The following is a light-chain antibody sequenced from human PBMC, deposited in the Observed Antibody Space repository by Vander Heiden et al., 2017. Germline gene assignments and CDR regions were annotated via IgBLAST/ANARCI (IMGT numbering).Light chain of an antibody. CDR3: VLYMGSGIWV. Sequence: QTVVTQEPSFSVSLGRTVTLTCGLSFGSVSTSYYPSWYQQTPGQAPRTLIYSTNTRSSGVPDRCSGSIVGNKAALTITGAQADDESDYYCVLYMGSGIWVFGGGTKLTVL. CDR2: STN. V-gene: IGLV8-61*01. J-gene: IGLJ3*02. CDR1: FGSVSTSYY.